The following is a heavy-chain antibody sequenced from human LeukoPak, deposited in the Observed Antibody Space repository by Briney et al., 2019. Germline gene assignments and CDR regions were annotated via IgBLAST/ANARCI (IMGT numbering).Heavy chain of an antibody. J-gene: IGHJ3*02. Sequence: GGSLRLSCSASGFTFSTYSMNWVRQAPGKGLEGVSSISSSSIYIYYADSLKGRFTISRDNAKNSLFLQMNSLRAEDTAVYYCARGRRDGYNLLDAFDIWGQGTVVTVSS. CDR3: ARGRRDGYNLLDAFDI. D-gene: IGHD5-24*01. CDR1: GFTFSTYS. V-gene: IGHV3-21*01. CDR2: ISSSSIYI.